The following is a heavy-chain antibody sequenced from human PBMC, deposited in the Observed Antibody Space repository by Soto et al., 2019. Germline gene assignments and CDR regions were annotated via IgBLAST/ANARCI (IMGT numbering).Heavy chain of an antibody. J-gene: IGHJ5*02. Sequence: QVQLVQSGAEVKKPGASVKVSCKASGYTFTSYGISWVRQAPGQGLEWMGWISAYNGNTNYAQKLQGRVTMTTDTSTSKASMELRSLRSDDTAVYYCARVGYDFCSGYPLNWFDPWGQGTLVTVSS. CDR1: GYTFTSYG. CDR3: ARVGYDFCSGYPLNWFDP. V-gene: IGHV1-18*04. CDR2: ISAYNGNT. D-gene: IGHD3-3*01.